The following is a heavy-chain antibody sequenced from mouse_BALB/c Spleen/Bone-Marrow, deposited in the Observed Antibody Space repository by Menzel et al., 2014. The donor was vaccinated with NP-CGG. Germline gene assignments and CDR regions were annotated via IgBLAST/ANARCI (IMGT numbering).Heavy chain of an antibody. CDR2: ISSGGSYT. CDR3: ARDLYGYYTMDY. D-gene: IGHD1-2*01. V-gene: IGHV5-9-4*01. Sequence: EVKLVESGGGLVKPGGSLKLSCAASGFTFCSYAMSWVRQSPEKRLEWVAEISSGGSYTYYPDTVTGRFTISRDNAKNTLYLEMSSLRSEDTAMFYCARDLYGYYTMDYWGQGTSVTVSS. CDR1: GFTFCSYA. J-gene: IGHJ4*01.